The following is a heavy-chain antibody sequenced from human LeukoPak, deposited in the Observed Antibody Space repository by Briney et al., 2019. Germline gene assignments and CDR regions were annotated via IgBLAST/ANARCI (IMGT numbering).Heavy chain of an antibody. CDR2: IYYSGST. CDR3: ARAGSGWYDYYYYMDV. J-gene: IGHJ6*03. CDR1: GGSISSGDYY. D-gene: IGHD6-19*01. Sequence: SETLSLTCTVSGGSISSGDYYWSWIRQPPGKGLEWIGYIYYSGSTYYNPSLKSRVTISVDTSKNQFSLKLSSVTAADTAVYYCARAGSGWYDYYYYMDVWGKGTTVTVSS. V-gene: IGHV4-30-4*08.